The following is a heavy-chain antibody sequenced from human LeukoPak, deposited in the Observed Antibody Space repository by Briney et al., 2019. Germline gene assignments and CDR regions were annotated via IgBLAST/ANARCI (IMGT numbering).Heavy chain of an antibody. V-gene: IGHV1-2*04. J-gene: IGHJ4*02. Sequence: AASVKVSCKASGYTFTGYYMHWVRQAPGQGLEWMGWINPNSGGTNYAQKFQGWVTMTRDTSISTAYMELSRLRSDDTAVYYCARGLSGSYYSYDYWGQGTLVTVSS. CDR2: INPNSGGT. CDR3: ARGLSGSYYSYDY. D-gene: IGHD1-26*01. CDR1: GYTFTGYY.